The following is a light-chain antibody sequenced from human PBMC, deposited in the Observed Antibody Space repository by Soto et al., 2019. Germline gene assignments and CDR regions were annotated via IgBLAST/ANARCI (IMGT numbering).Light chain of an antibody. J-gene: IGLJ1*01. V-gene: IGLV1-51*01. CDR2: DNN. Sequence: QSVLTQPPSVSAAPGQRVTISCFGSGSNIGNNFVSWYQQFPGTSPKLLIYDNNKRPSGIPGRFSGSKSGTSATLDITGLQTGDEADYYCGTWDNSLDDYVFGAGTKVTVL. CDR3: GTWDNSLDDYV. CDR1: GSNIGNNF.